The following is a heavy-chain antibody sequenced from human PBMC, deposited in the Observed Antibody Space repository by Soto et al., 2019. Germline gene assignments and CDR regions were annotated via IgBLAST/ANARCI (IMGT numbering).Heavy chain of an antibody. CDR3: ARDHKEAFDI. J-gene: IGHJ3*02. Sequence: PSETLSLTCTGSGGSISSYFLNWIRQAPGKGLEWIGYMYFNESTNYNPSLKSRVTISLDTSKSLFSLKLNSVTAADTAVYYCARDHKEAFDIWGQGTLVTVSS. V-gene: IGHV4-59*01. CDR2: MYFNEST. CDR1: GGSISSYF.